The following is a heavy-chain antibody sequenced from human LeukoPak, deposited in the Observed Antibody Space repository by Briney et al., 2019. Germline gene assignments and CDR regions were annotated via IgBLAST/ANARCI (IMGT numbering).Heavy chain of an antibody. D-gene: IGHD1-14*01. V-gene: IGHV1-2*02. Sequence: ASVKVSCKASGYIFTGYYMHWVRQAPGQGLEWMGWINPNSGDTNYAQKFQGRVTMTRDTSISTAYMELSRLRSDDTAVYYCARDPGLSPADYWGQGTLVTVSS. CDR1: GYIFTGYY. CDR3: ARDPGLSPADY. CDR2: INPNSGDT. J-gene: IGHJ4*02.